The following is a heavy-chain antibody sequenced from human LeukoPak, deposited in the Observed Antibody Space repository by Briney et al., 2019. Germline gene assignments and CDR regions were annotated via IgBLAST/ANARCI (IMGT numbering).Heavy chain of an antibody. CDR3: AKGRGSGSYYGGSLDY. D-gene: IGHD3-10*01. CDR2: ISSSGSTI. J-gene: IGHJ4*02. CDR1: GFTFSSYE. V-gene: IGHV3-48*03. Sequence: GGSLRLSCAASGFTFSSYEMNWVRQAPGKGLEWVSYISSSGSTIYYADSVKGRFTISRDNAKNSLYLQMNSLRAEDTALYYCAKGRGSGSYYGGSLDYWGQGTLVTVSS.